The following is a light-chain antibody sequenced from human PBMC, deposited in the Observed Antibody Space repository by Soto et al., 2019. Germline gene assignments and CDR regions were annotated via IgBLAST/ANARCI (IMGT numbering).Light chain of an antibody. CDR2: SNN. CDR3: AAWDDSLNGYYV. CDR1: SSNIGSNT. J-gene: IGLJ1*01. Sequence: QSALTQPPSASGTPGQRVTISCSGSSSNIGSNTVNWSQQFPGTAPELLIYSNNQRPSGVPDRFSGSKSGTSASLAISGLQSEDEADYYCAAWDDSLNGYYVFGTGTKVTVL. V-gene: IGLV1-44*01.